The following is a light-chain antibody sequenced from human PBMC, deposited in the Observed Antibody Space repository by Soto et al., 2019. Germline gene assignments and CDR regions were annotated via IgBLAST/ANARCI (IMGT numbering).Light chain of an antibody. Sequence: DIQMTQPPSTLSASLGDRVTITCRASQSISTWLAWYQQKPGKAPKLLIYAASSLQSGVPTRFSGSGSGTDFTLTISSLQPEQCATYYCQRRYRTLTVGGGTKVDTK. CDR2: AAS. CDR3: QRRYRTLT. J-gene: IGKJ4*01. V-gene: IGKV1-39*01. CDR1: QSISTW.